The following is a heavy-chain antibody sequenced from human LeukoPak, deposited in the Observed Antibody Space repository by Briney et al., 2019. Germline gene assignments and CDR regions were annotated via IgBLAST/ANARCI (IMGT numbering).Heavy chain of an antibody. Sequence: EASVKVSCKASGYTFTSYDINWVRQATGQGLAWMGWMNPNSGNTGYAQKFQGRVTMTRNTSISTAYMELSSLRSEDTAVYYCARVSAPAYYDFWSGYYVSYYYYGMDVWGQGTTVTVSS. CDR1: GYTFTSYD. CDR2: MNPNSGNT. D-gene: IGHD3-3*01. V-gene: IGHV1-8*01. CDR3: ARVSAPAYYDFWSGYYVSYYYYGMDV. J-gene: IGHJ6*02.